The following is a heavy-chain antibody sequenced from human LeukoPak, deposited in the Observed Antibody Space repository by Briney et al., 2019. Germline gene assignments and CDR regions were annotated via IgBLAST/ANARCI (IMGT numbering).Heavy chain of an antibody. CDR3: ARVSRIAARSFSY. CDR2: FDPEDGET. Sequence: GASVKVSCKVSGYTLTELSMHWVRQAPGKGLEWMGGFDPEDGETIYAQKFQGRVTITRNTSISTAYMELSSLRSEDTAVYYCARVSRIAARSFSYWGQGTLVTVSS. J-gene: IGHJ4*02. CDR1: GYTLTELS. D-gene: IGHD6-6*01. V-gene: IGHV1-24*01.